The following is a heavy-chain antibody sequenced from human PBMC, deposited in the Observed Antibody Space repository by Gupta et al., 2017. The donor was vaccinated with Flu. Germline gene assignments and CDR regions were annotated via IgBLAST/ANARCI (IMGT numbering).Heavy chain of an antibody. J-gene: IGHJ6*02. V-gene: IGHV1-18*01. CDR1: GYTFTSYG. CDR3: ARDPGYDFWSGLKGYYYGMDV. Sequence: QVQLVQSGAEVKKPGASVKVSCKASGYTFTSYGISWVRQAPGQGLEWMGWISAYNGNTNYAQKLQGRVTMTTDTSTSTAYMELRSLRSDDTAVYYCARDPGYDFWSGLKGYYYGMDVWGQGTTVTVSS. CDR2: ISAYNGNT. D-gene: IGHD3-3*01.